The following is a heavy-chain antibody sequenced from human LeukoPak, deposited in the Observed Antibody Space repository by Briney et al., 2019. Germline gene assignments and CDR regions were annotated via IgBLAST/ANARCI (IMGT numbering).Heavy chain of an antibody. CDR2: INAGNGNT. CDR1: GYTFTSYA. J-gene: IGHJ2*01. CDR3: ARDMVVTAVPWYFDL. D-gene: IGHD2-21*02. V-gene: IGHV1-3*01. Sequence: ASVKVSCKASGYTFTSYAMHWVRQAPGQRLEWMGWINAGNGNTKYSQKFQGRVTITRDTSASTAYMELSSLRSEDTAVYYCARDMVVTAVPWYFDLWGRGTLVTVSS.